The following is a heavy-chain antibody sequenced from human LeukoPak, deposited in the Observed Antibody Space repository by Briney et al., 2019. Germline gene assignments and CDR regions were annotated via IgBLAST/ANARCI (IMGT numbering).Heavy chain of an antibody. Sequence: GGSLRLSCAASGFTFSNTWMSWVRQAPGKGLEWVGRIKSKTDGGTTDYAAPVKGRFTISRDNAKNSLYLQMNSLRVDDMAVYYCARDRGGAESHGFDAFDLWGQGTIVTVSS. J-gene: IGHJ3*01. D-gene: IGHD2-15*01. CDR2: IKSKTDGGTT. V-gene: IGHV3-15*01. CDR1: GFTFSNTW. CDR3: ARDRGGAESHGFDAFDL.